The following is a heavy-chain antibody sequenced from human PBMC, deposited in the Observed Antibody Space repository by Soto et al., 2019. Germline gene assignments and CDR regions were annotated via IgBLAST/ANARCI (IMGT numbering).Heavy chain of an antibody. CDR1: GCNFSSYD. D-gene: IGHD3-10*01. Sequence: GGSLRLPYAASGCNFSSYDIHWVRQATGKGLEWVSAIGTAGDTYYPGSVKGRFTISRENAKNSLYLQMNSLRAGDTAVYYCARGITMVRGVIIDYFDYWGQGTLVTVSS. J-gene: IGHJ4*02. CDR2: IGTAGDT. CDR3: ARGITMVRGVIIDYFDY. V-gene: IGHV3-13*04.